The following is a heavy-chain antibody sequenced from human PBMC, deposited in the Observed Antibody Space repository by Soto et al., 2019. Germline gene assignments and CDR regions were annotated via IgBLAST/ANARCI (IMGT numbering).Heavy chain of an antibody. CDR2: ISYDGSNK. CDR1: GFTFSSSG. Sequence: GGSLRLSCAASGFTFSSSGMHWVRQAPGKGLEWVAVISYDGSNKYYADSVKGRFTISRDNSKNTLYLQMNSLRAEDTAVYYCARNYYDSSGYYLEYNWFDPWGQGTLVTVSS. V-gene: IGHV3-30*03. CDR3: ARNYYDSSGYYLEYNWFDP. D-gene: IGHD3-22*01. J-gene: IGHJ5*02.